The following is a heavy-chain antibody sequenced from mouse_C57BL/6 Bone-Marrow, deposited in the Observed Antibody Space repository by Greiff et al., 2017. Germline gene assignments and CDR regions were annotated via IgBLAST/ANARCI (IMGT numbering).Heavy chain of an antibody. CDR1: GFTFNTYA. CDR3: VRCYDGYSLWYFDV. V-gene: IGHV10-3*01. Sequence: EVMLVESGGGLVQPKGSLKLSCAASGFTFNTYAMHWVRQAPGKGLEWVARIRSKSSNYATYYADSVKDRFTISRDDSQSMLYLQMNNLKTEDTAMDYCVRCYDGYSLWYFDVWGTGTTVTVSS. J-gene: IGHJ1*03. D-gene: IGHD2-3*01. CDR2: IRSKSSNYAT.